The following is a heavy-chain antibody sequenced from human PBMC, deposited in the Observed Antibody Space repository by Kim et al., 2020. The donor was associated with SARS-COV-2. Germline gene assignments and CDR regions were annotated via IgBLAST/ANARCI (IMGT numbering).Heavy chain of an antibody. J-gene: IGHJ2*01. Sequence: GGSLRLSCAASGFTFDDYGMSWVRQAPGKVLEWVSGINWNGGSTGYADSVKGRFTISRDNAKNSLYLQMNSLRAEDTALYHCARVTLSGSYYYPLGWYFDLWGRGTLVTVSS. CDR1: GFTFDDYG. V-gene: IGHV3-20*01. D-gene: IGHD1-26*01. CDR3: ARVTLSGSYYYPLGWYFDL. CDR2: INWNGGST.